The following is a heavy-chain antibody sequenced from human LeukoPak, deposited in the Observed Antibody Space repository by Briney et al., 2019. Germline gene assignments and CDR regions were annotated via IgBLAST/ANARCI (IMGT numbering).Heavy chain of an antibody. CDR2: ISYDGSNE. J-gene: IGHJ4*02. V-gene: IGHV3-30-3*01. Sequence: GGSLRLSCTASEFTFDSYAMHWVRQAPGKGLEWVAVISYDGSNECYTDSVRGRFSISRDNSKNTLYLQMNSLSAEDTAVYYCARGSWFGELLPFDYWGQGTLVTVSS. CDR3: ARGSWFGELLPFDY. D-gene: IGHD3-10*01. CDR1: EFTFDSYA.